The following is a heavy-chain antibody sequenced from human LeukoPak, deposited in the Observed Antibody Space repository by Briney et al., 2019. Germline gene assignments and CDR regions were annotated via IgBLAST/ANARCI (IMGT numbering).Heavy chain of an antibody. D-gene: IGHD1-26*01. CDR2: ISSSSSYI. CDR3: ARVQRLVGATISDY. V-gene: IGHV3-21*01. Sequence: PGGSLRLSCAASGFTFSSYSMTWVRQAPGKGLEWVSSISSSSSYIYYADSVKGRFTISRDNAKNSLYLQMSSLRAEDTAVYYCARVQRLVGATISDYWGQGTLVTVSS. J-gene: IGHJ4*02. CDR1: GFTFSSYS.